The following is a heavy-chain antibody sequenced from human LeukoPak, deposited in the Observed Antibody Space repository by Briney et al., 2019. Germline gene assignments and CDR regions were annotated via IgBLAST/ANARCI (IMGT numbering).Heavy chain of an antibody. D-gene: IGHD3-16*01. CDR2: ISWNSGSI. CDR3: AKGGRYVREFIDY. V-gene: IGHV3-9*01. J-gene: IGHJ4*02. CDR1: GFTFDDYA. Sequence: PGGSLRLSCAASGFTFDDYAMHWVRQAPGKGLEWVSGISWNSGSIGYADSVKGRFTISRDNAKKSLYLQMNSPRAEDTALYYCAKGGRYVREFIDYWGQGTLVTVSS.